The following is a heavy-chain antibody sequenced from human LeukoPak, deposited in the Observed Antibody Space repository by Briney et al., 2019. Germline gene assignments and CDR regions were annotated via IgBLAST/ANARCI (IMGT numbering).Heavy chain of an antibody. Sequence: SETLSLTCAVSSDSISGYYWSWIRQPPGKGLEWIGYIYYSGSTKYNPSLKSRVTISVDTSKNQFSLRLSPVTAADTAMYYCAREKYGGSNDYWGQGTLVTVS. CDR3: AREKYGGSNDY. J-gene: IGHJ4*02. CDR1: SDSISGYY. D-gene: IGHD1-26*01. CDR2: IYYSGST. V-gene: IGHV4-59*01.